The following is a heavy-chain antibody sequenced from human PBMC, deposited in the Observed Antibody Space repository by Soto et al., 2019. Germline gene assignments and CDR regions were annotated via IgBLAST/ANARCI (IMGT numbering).Heavy chain of an antibody. CDR1: GGTFSSYA. CDR2: IIPIFGTA. V-gene: IGHV1-69*01. CDR3: ARGAYYYDSSGYPPGAFYGMDV. D-gene: IGHD3-22*01. Sequence: QVQLVQSGAEVKKPGSSVKVSCKASGGTFSSYAISWVRQAPGQGLEWMGGIIPIFGTANYAQKFQGRVTITADESTSTDYMELSSLRSEDTAVYYCARGAYYYDSSGYPPGAFYGMDVWGQGTTVTVSS. J-gene: IGHJ6*02.